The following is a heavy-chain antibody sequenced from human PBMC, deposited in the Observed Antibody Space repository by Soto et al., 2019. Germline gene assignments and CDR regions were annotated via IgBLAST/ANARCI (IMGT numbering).Heavy chain of an antibody. CDR1: GFTFSSYA. D-gene: IGHD6-6*01. Sequence: GSLRLSCAASGFTFSSYAMHWVRQAPGKGLEWVAVISYDGSNKYYADSVKGRFTISRDNSKNTLYLQMNSLRAEDTAVYYCARDFKQLVRQTYYGMDVWGQGTTVTVSS. J-gene: IGHJ6*02. V-gene: IGHV3-30-3*01. CDR3: ARDFKQLVRQTYYGMDV. CDR2: ISYDGSNK.